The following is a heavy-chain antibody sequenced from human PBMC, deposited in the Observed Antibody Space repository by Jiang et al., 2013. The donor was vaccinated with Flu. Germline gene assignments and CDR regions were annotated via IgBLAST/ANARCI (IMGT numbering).Heavy chain of an antibody. CDR3: ARDDGVDGYNTGKDAFDI. J-gene: IGHJ3*02. Sequence: SQTLSLTCDISGDSVSSISAAWNWIRQSPSRGLEWLGRTYRRRSRWYNDYAPXVEGRLIIGADTSKNQFSLQLNSVTPEDTAVYYCARDDGVDGYNTGKDAFDIWGQGTSGHRLF. CDR2: TYRRRSRWYN. V-gene: IGHV6-1*01. CDR1: GDSVSSISAA. D-gene: IGHD5-24*01.